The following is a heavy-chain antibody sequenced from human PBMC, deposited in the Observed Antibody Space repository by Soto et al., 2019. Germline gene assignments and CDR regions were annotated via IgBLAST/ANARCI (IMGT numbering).Heavy chain of an antibody. V-gene: IGHV1-18*01. D-gene: IGHD2-2*01. CDR1: GYTFTSYG. CDR2: ISAYNGNT. J-gene: IGHJ5*02. CDR3: ARGAVVVPAARNWFDP. Sequence: WASVKVSCKASGYTFTSYGISWVRQAPGQGLEWMGWISAYNGNTNYAQKLQGRVTMTTDTSTSTAYMELRSLRSDDTAVYYCARGAVVVPAARNWFDPWGQGTLVTVSS.